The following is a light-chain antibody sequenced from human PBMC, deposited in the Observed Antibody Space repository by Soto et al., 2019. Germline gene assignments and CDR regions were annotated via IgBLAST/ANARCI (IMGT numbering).Light chain of an antibody. V-gene: IGKV1-9*01. Sequence: DIQLTQSPSFLSASVGDRVTISCLASQGISDYLAWYQQKPGKAPKLLIYGASTLQSGVPSRFSGSASGTEFTLTISSLQPEDFATYFCQQFNAYPLTFVGGTKLEIK. J-gene: IGKJ4*01. CDR2: GAS. CDR1: QGISDY. CDR3: QQFNAYPLT.